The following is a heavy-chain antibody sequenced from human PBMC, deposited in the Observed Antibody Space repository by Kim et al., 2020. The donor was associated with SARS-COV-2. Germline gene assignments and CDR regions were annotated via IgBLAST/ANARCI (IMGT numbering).Heavy chain of an antibody. J-gene: IGHJ4*02. CDR3: ARDRGCLWSFDY. D-gene: IGHD3-10*01. Sequence: GGSLRLSCAASGFTFSSYAMHWVRQAPGKGLEWVAVISYDGSNKYYADSVKGRFTISRDNSKNTLYLQMNSLRAEDTAVYYCARDRGCLWSFDYWGQGTLVTVSS. V-gene: IGHV3-30*04. CDR2: ISYDGSNK. CDR1: GFTFSSYA.